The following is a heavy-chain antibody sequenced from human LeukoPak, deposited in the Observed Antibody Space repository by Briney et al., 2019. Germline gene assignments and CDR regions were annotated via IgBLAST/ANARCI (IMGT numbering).Heavy chain of an antibody. J-gene: IGHJ6*03. CDR3: AREGTPESAYYYYYMDV. V-gene: IGHV3-7*01. CDR1: GFTFSSYW. D-gene: IGHD3-10*01. CDR2: IKEDGSDR. Sequence: GGSLRLSCAASGFTFSSYWMTWVRQAPGKGLEWVANIKEDGSDRKYVDSVKGRFTISRDNAKNSLYLQMNSLRAEDTAVYYCAREGTPESAYYYYYMDVWGKGTTVTVSS.